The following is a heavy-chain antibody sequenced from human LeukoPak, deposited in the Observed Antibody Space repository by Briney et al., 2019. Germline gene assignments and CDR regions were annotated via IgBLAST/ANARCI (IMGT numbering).Heavy chain of an antibody. Sequence: PSETLSPTCSVSGGSINGDYWSWIRQTPGKGLEWIGYIHYSGRTSYNPSLKSRVTISVDASKNQFSLRLASVTAADTAVYYCAKETVVVPADDWFGPWGQGTLVTVSS. J-gene: IGHJ5*02. D-gene: IGHD2-21*01. CDR3: AKETVVVPADDWFGP. CDR2: IHYSGRT. V-gene: IGHV4-59*01. CDR1: GGSINGDY.